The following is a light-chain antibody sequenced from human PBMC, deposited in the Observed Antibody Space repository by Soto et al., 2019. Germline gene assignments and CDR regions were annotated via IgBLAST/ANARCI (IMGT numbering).Light chain of an antibody. Sequence: QSVLTQPRSVSGSPGQSVTISCTGTSSDVGGYNYVSWYQQHPGKAPKLMIYDVSKRPSGVPDRFSGSKSGNTASLTISGLQADDEADYYCCLFAGSYTSVVFGGGTKLTVL. CDR2: DVS. CDR1: SSDVGGYNY. V-gene: IGLV2-11*01. CDR3: CLFAGSYTSVV. J-gene: IGLJ2*01.